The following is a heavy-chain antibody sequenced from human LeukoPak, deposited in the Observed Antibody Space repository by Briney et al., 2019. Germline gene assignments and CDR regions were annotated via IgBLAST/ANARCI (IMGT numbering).Heavy chain of an antibody. D-gene: IGHD3-10*01. Sequence: GGSLRLSCAASGFTFSSYAMSWVRQAPGKGLEWVSAISGSGGSTYYADSAKGRFTISRDNSKNTLYLQMNSLRAEDTAVYYCAKDRYGSGIYPLFDYWGQGTLVTVSS. J-gene: IGHJ4*02. CDR2: ISGSGGST. CDR3: AKDRYGSGIYPLFDY. CDR1: GFTFSSYA. V-gene: IGHV3-23*01.